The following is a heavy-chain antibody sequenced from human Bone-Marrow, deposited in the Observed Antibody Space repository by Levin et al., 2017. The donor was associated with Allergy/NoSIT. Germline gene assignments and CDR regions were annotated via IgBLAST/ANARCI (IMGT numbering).Heavy chain of an antibody. J-gene: IGHJ6*03. D-gene: IGHD3-10*01. V-gene: IGHV4-59*01. Sequence: PGGSLRLSCTVSGGSISSYYWSWIRQPPGKGLEWIGYIYYSGSTNYNPSLKSRVTISVDTSKNQFSLKLSSVTAADTAVYYCARVYPPPRSPRRGYYYYYYMDVWGKGTTVTVSS. CDR2: IYYSGST. CDR3: ARVYPPPRSPRRGYYYYYYMDV. CDR1: GGSISSYY.